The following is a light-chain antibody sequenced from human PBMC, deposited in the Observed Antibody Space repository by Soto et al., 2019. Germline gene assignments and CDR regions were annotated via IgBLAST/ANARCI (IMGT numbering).Light chain of an antibody. V-gene: IGKV3-20*01. Sequence: EVVLTQSPGTLSLSPVERATLSCRASQSVSSSYVAWYQHIPGQTPRLLIYGASSRATGIPDRFSGSGSGTDFTLTISRLEPEDFAVYYCQQHGSSPWMFGQGTKVDI. CDR3: QQHGSSPWM. J-gene: IGKJ1*01. CDR1: QSVSSSY. CDR2: GAS.